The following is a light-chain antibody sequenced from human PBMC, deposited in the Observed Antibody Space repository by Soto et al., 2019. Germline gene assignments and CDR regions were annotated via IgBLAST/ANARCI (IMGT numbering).Light chain of an antibody. CDR2: AAS. CDR1: QGITSY. J-gene: IGKJ4*01. CDR3: QQLNSYPLT. Sequence: DIHLTQSPSFLSASVGDRVTITCRASQGITSYLAWYQQKPGKAPKLLIYAASTLQIGVPSRFSGSGSGTEFTLTISSLQPEDFATYYCQQLNSYPLTFGGGTKVEIK. V-gene: IGKV1-9*01.